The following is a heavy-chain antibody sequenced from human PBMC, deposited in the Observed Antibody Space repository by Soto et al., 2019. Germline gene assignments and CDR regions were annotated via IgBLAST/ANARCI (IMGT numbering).Heavy chain of an antibody. D-gene: IGHD6-13*01. CDR2: IDPSDSYT. Sequence: PGESLKISCKGSGYSFTSYWISWVRQMPGKGLEWMGRIDPSDSYTNYSPSFQGHVTISADKSISTAYLQFSSLKASDTAMYYCARRIFRLWAAAGTGDGMDVWGHGTTVTVSS. J-gene: IGHJ6*02. V-gene: IGHV5-10-1*01. CDR3: ARRIFRLWAAAGTGDGMDV. CDR1: GYSFTSYW.